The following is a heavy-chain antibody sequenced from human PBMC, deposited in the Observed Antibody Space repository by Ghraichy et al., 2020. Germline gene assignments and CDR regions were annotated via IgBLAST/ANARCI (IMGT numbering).Heavy chain of an antibody. V-gene: IGHV3-9*01. CDR2: ISWNSGSI. J-gene: IGHJ3*02. CDR1: GFTFDDYA. Sequence: SLNISCAASGFTFDDYAMHWVRQAPGKGLEWVSGISWNSGSIGYADSVKGRFTISRDNAKNSLYLQMNSLRAEDTALYYCAKDMVPGLRYAFDIWGQGTMVTVSS. D-gene: IGHD4-17*01. CDR3: AKDMVPGLRYAFDI.